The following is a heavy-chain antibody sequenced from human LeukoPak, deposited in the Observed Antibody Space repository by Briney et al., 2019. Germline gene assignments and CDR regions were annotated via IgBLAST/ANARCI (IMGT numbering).Heavy chain of an antibody. CDR3: ARVRIPTVTTGVHCFDY. V-gene: IGHV3-11*04. CDR2: ISSSGSTI. Sequence: TGGSLRLSCAASGFTFSDYYMSWIRQAPGKGLEWVSYISSSGSTIYYADSVKGRFTISRDNAKNSLYLQMNSLRAEDTAVYYCARVRIPTVTTGVHCFDYWGQGTLVTVSS. J-gene: IGHJ4*02. CDR1: GFTFSDYY. D-gene: IGHD4-17*01.